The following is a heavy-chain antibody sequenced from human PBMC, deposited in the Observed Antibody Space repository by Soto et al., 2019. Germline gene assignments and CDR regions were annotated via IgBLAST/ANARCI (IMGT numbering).Heavy chain of an antibody. D-gene: IGHD2-2*01. V-gene: IGHV3-11*06. CDR3: ARYCSSTSCQGYFQH. J-gene: IGHJ1*01. CDR2: ISSSSSYT. Sequence: PGGSLRLSCAASGFTFSDYYMSWIRQAPGKGLEWVSYISSSSSYTNYADSVKGRFTISRDNAKNSLYLQMNSLRAEDTAVYYCARYCSSTSCQGYFQHWGQGTLVTVSS. CDR1: GFTFSDYY.